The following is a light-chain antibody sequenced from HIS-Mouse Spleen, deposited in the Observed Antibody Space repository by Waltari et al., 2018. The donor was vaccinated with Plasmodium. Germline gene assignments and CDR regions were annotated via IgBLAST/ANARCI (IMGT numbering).Light chain of an antibody. CDR2: GKN. CDR3: NSRDSSGTHGV. Sequence: SSELTQDPAVSVALGQTVRITCQGDSLRSYYASWYQQKPGQAPVLVIYGKNNRPSGITDRVSGSSAGNTGYLTITGAQAEEEADYYCNSRDSSGTHGVFGGGTKLTVL. J-gene: IGLJ2*01. CDR1: SLRSYY. V-gene: IGLV3-19*01.